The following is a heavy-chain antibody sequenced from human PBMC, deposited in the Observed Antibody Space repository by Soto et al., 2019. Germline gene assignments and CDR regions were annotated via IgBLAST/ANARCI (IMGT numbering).Heavy chain of an antibody. CDR2: IWYDGSNK. Sequence: QVQLVESGGGVVQPGRSLRLSCAASGFTFRSHGMHWVRQAPGKGLEWVAVIWYDGSNKYYADSVKGRFTISRDNSKNTLYLQRNSLRAEDTAVYYCATEDYWGQGTLVTVSS. J-gene: IGHJ4*02. CDR1: GFTFRSHG. V-gene: IGHV3-33*01. CDR3: ATEDY.